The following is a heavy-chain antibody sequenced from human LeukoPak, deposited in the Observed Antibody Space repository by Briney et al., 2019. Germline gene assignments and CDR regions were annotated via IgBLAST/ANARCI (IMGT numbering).Heavy chain of an antibody. Sequence: GGSLRLSCAASGFTFGDYWMTWVRQAPGKGLEWVANIKQDGSEKYYVDSVKGRFTISRDNAKNSLYLQMNSLRAEDTAVYYCARDTLYCSSTSCYRLFDYWGQGTLVTVSS. CDR1: GFTFGDYW. D-gene: IGHD2-2*01. V-gene: IGHV3-7*04. J-gene: IGHJ4*02. CDR2: IKQDGSEK. CDR3: ARDTLYCSSTSCYRLFDY.